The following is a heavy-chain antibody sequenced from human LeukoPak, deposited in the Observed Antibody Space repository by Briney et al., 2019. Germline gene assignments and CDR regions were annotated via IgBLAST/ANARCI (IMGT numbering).Heavy chain of an antibody. Sequence: GGSLRLSCTVSGYTFGDYALTWFRQAPGKGLEWVGFIRTKTYAEATEYAASVKGRFTLSRDDSNSLAHLQMNRLKTEDTAVYYCSRGLRFPDVWGKGTTVTVSS. CDR3: SRGLRFPDV. J-gene: IGHJ6*04. CDR1: GYTFGDYA. CDR2: IRTKTYAEAT. D-gene: IGHD3-3*01. V-gene: IGHV3-49*03.